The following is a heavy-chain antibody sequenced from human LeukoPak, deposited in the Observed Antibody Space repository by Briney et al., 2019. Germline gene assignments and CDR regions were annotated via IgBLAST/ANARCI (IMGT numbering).Heavy chain of an antibody. Sequence: SGTLSPTCTVSGGSISSGSYYWSWIRQPAGKGLEWIGRIYTSGSTNYNPSLKSRVTISVDTSKNQFSLKLSSVTAADTAVYYCARVGGAGYYYYMDVWGKGTTVTVSS. D-gene: IGHD2-21*01. J-gene: IGHJ6*03. CDR2: IYTSGST. CDR3: ARVGGAGYYYYMDV. CDR1: GGSISSGSYY. V-gene: IGHV4-61*02.